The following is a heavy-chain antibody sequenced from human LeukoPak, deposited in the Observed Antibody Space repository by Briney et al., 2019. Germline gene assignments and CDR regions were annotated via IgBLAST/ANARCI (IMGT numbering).Heavy chain of an antibody. CDR3: AKVFRSGDLFVSDY. J-gene: IGHJ4*02. D-gene: IGHD2-21*02. Sequence: GGSLRLSCADSGFTFSSYAMSWVRQAPGKGLEWVSSISGSSTRTYYADSVKGRFTISRDNSKNTLYLQMGSLRAEDTAVYYCAKVFRSGDLFVSDYWGQGTLVTVSS. CDR2: ISGSSTRT. CDR1: GFTFSSYA. V-gene: IGHV3-23*01.